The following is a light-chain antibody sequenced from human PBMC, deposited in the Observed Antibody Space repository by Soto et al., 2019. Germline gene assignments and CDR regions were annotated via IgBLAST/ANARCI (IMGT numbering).Light chain of an antibody. J-gene: IGLJ2*01. Sequence: QSALTQPASVSGSPGQSITISCTGTSDDIGDYSYVSWYQQHPGKAPKLILYEVNNRPSGISNRFSGSKSGNTASLTISGLQAEDESDYYCSSYTSGATPSVVFDGGTKLTVL. V-gene: IGLV2-14*01. CDR1: SDDIGDYSY. CDR2: EVN. CDR3: SSYTSGATPSVV.